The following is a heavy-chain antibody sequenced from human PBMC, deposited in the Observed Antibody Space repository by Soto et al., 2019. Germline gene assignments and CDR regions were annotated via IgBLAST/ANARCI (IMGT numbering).Heavy chain of an antibody. D-gene: IGHD5-12*01. CDR2: IDHSDSYT. J-gene: IGHJ4*02. CDR3: ARRYSGYDAGDY. V-gene: IGHV5-10-1*01. Sequence: SWVRHPPGKGLEWMGRIDHSDSYTNYRKSFQSHVTISADKSISHDYLQWSSLMASDTAMYYCARRYSGYDAGDYWGQGTLVTVS.